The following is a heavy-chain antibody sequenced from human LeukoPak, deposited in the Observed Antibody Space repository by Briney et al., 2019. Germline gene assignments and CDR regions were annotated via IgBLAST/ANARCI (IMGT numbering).Heavy chain of an antibody. D-gene: IGHD5-18*01. CDR2: ISYDGSNK. V-gene: IGHV3-30*03. Sequence: PGGSLGLSCAASGFTFSSYSMNWVRQAPGKGLEWVAVISYDGSNKYYADSVKGRFTISRDNSKNTLYLQMNSLRAEDTAVYYCARGYSYGLGAFDYWGQGTLVTVSS. CDR3: ARGYSYGLGAFDY. CDR1: GFTFSSYS. J-gene: IGHJ4*02.